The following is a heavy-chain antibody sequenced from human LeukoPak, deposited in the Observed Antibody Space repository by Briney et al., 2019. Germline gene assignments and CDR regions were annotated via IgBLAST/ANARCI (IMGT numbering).Heavy chain of an antibody. D-gene: IGHD3-22*01. V-gene: IGHV3-11*01. Sequence: GGSLRLSCAASGFTFSDYYMSWIRQAQGKGLEWVAFISSHGSSIFYADSVRDRFTISRDNTRNTLYLQMNSLTADDTAVYYCARGDPYDTTGYPSDYWGQGTLATVSS. CDR1: GFTFSDYY. J-gene: IGHJ4*02. CDR2: ISSHGSSI. CDR3: ARGDPYDTTGYPSDY.